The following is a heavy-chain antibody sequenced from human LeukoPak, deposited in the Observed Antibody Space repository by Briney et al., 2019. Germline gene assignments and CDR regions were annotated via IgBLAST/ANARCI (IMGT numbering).Heavy chain of an antibody. CDR2: INPNSGGT. CDR3: ARDAPIVVVPAAIQGWFDP. D-gene: IGHD2-2*01. Sequence: GASVKVSCKASGYTFTGYYMHWVRQAPGQGLEWMGWINPNSGGTNYAQKFQGRVTMTRDTSISTAYMELSRLRSDDTAVYYCARDAPIVVVPAAIQGWFDPWGQGTLVTVSS. J-gene: IGHJ5*02. V-gene: IGHV1-2*02. CDR1: GYTFTGYY.